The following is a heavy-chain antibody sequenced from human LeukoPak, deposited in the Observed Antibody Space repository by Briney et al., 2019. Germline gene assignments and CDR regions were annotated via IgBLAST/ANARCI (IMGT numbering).Heavy chain of an antibody. CDR1: GLTFTSHG. D-gene: IGHD2-21*01. CDR3: ARELSQIVWGGLDY. CDR2: VRNDGSDT. J-gene: IGHJ4*02. V-gene: IGHV3-33*01. Sequence: GTSLRLSCTTYGLTFTSHGFHWLRQVVGKRLEWVAFVRNDGSDTYHANSVQGRFTISRDNSKNTVFLQMNSLRVEDTAVYYCARELSQIVWGGLDYGGQGTLVSVSS.